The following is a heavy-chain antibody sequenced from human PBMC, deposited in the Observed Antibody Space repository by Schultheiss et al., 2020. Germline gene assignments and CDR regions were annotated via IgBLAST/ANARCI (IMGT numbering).Heavy chain of an antibody. CDR2: IKCDGSEK. J-gene: IGHJ4*02. Sequence: GESLKISCAASGFTFSSSWMHWVCQAPEKGLEWVADIKCDGSEKYYVDSVEGRFTISRDNSKNTLYLQMNSLRAEDTAVYYCARERGGEARKYYFDYWGQGPLVNVSS. CDR3: ARERGGEARKYYFDY. V-gene: IGHV3-52*01. D-gene: IGHD3-16*01. CDR1: GFTFSSSW.